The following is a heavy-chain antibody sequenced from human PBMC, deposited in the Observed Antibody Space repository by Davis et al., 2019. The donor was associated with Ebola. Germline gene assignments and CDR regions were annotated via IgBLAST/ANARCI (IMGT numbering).Heavy chain of an antibody. V-gene: IGHV3-73*01. Sequence: PGGSLRLSCAASGSTFSGSAMHWVRQASGKGLEWVGRIRSKANSYATAYAASVKGRFTISRDDSKNTAYLQMNSLKTEDSAVYYCALNSRGMGDYWGQGTLVTVSS. J-gene: IGHJ4*02. CDR1: GSTFSGSA. CDR3: ALNSRGMGDY. CDR2: IRSKANSYAT. D-gene: IGHD3-16*01.